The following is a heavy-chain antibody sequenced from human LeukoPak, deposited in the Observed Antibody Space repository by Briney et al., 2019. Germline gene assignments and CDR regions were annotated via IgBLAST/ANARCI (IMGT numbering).Heavy chain of an antibody. V-gene: IGHV3-21*01. D-gene: IGHD6-19*01. J-gene: IGHJ4*02. Sequence: GGSLRLSCAASGFTFSSYSMNWVRQAPGKGLEWVSSISSSSSYIYYADSVKGRFTISRDNSKNTLYLQMNSLRAEDTAVYYCARARWAVAPAGYWGQGTLVTVSS. CDR3: ARARWAVAPAGY. CDR2: ISSSSSYI. CDR1: GFTFSSYS.